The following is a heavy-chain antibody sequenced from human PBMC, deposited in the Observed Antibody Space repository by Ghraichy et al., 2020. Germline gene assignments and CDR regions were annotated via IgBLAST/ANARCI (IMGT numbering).Heavy chain of an antibody. V-gene: IGHV3-48*03. J-gene: IGHJ4*02. CDR3: ARGCAPAWLYDSSGYFDY. Sequence: GGSLRLSCAASGFTFSSYEMNWVRQAPGKGLEWVSYISSSGSTIYYADSVKGRFTISRDNAKNSLYLQMNSLRAEDTAVYYCARGCAPAWLYDSSGYFDYWGQGTLVTVSS. CDR2: ISSSGSTI. CDR1: GFTFSSYE. D-gene: IGHD3-22*01.